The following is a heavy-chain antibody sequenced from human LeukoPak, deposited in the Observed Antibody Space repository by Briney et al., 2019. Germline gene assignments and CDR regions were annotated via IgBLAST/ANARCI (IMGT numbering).Heavy chain of an antibody. CDR3: AKDRRGVGLSGSNRRGYYGMDV. CDR2: ISYDGSNK. D-gene: IGHD3-10*01. J-gene: IGHJ6*02. Sequence: GGSLRLSCAASGFTFSSYAMHWVRQAPGKGLEWVAVISYDGSNKYYADSVKGRFTISRDNSKNTLYLQMNSLRAEDTAVYYCAKDRRGVGLSGSNRRGYYGMDVWGQGTTVTVSS. CDR1: GFTFSSYA. V-gene: IGHV3-30-3*01.